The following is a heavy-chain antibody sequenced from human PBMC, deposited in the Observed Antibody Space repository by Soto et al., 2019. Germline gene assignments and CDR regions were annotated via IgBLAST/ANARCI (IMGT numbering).Heavy chain of an antibody. CDR1: GYTFTGYY. CDR3: ARGTIVVVPAANVWFDP. D-gene: IGHD2-2*01. V-gene: IGHV1-2*04. Sequence: ASVKVSCKASGYTFTGYYMHWVRQAPGQGLEWMGWINPNSGGTNYAQKFQGWVTMARDTSISTAYMELSRLRSDDTAVYYCARGTIVVVPAANVWFDPWGQGTLVTVSS. J-gene: IGHJ5*02. CDR2: INPNSGGT.